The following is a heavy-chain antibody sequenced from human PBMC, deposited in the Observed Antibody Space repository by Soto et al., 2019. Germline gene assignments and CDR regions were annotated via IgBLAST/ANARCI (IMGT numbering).Heavy chain of an antibody. V-gene: IGHV4-30-4*01. CDR3: VRARYAFFDY. CDR2: IYYSGST. D-gene: IGHD1-1*01. J-gene: IGHJ4*02. Sequence: VQLQESGPGLVKPSQTLSLTCTVSGGSFNSDDYYWSWIRQPPGKGLEWIGYIYYSGSTNSNPSLKSRVTMSVDTSKNQFSLGLRSVTAADTAVYFCVRARYAFFDYWGQGTLVIVSS. CDR1: GGSFNSDDYY.